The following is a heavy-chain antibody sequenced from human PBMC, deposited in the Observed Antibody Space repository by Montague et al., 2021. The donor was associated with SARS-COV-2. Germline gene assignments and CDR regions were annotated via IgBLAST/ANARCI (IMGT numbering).Heavy chain of an antibody. CDR1: DFTFDDYA. J-gene: IGHJ5*02. Sequence: SLRLSCEDSDFTFDDYAMHWVRQAPGKGLEWVSGINWNSGNLGYADSXKGRFSISRDNSRNSLFLQMNSLRPEDTAVYYCAKGSRRGYNYGTNNWLDPWGQGTLVTVSS. CDR3: AKGSRRGYNYGTNNWLDP. D-gene: IGHD5-18*01. CDR2: INWNSGNL. V-gene: IGHV3-9*01.